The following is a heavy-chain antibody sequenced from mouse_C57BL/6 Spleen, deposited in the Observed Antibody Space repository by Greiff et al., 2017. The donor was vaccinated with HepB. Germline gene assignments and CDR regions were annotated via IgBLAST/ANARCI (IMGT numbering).Heavy chain of an antibody. CDR1: GYTFTSYW. V-gene: IGHV1-64*01. D-gene: IGHD4-1*01. CDR3: AREGLGPYYFDY. Sequence: QVQLKQPGAELVKPGASVKLSCKASGYTFTSYWMHWVKQRPGQGLEWIGMIHPNSGSTNYNEKFKSKATLTVDKSSSTAYMQLSSLTSVDAAVYYCAREGLGPYYFDYWGQGTTLTVSS. CDR2: IHPNSGST. J-gene: IGHJ2*01.